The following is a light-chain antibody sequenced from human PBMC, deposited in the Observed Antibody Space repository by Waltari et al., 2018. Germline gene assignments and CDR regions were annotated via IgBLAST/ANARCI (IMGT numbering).Light chain of an antibody. J-gene: IGKJ4*01. CDR2: YAS. V-gene: IGKV1-16*01. CDR3: QQHKSYPVT. Sequence: DIQMTQSPSSLSASVGDTVTITCRASKAISNNLAWYQQKPEKAPKSLIYYASNLEGGVPSRFSGSGSGTDFTLIISSLQPEDFATYYCQQHKSYPVTFGGGTKVEI. CDR1: KAISNN.